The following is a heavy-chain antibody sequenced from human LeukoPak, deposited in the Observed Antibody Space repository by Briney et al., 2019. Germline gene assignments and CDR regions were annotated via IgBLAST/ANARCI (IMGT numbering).Heavy chain of an antibody. CDR2: ISAYDGNT. Sequence: GASVKVSCKASGYPFISYGISWVRQAPGQGLEWMGWISAYDGNTNYAQKVQGRVTMTTDRSTSTAYMELRSLRSDDTAVYYCARDPVHYYDSSGYWRYWGQGTLVTVSS. V-gene: IGHV1-18*01. CDR1: GYPFISYG. CDR3: ARDPVHYYDSSGYWRY. D-gene: IGHD3-22*01. J-gene: IGHJ4*02.